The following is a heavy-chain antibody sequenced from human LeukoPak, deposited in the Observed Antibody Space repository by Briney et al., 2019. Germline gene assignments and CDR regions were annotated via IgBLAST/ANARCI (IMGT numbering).Heavy chain of an antibody. D-gene: IGHD4-17*01. Sequence: ASVKVSCKASGYTFTSYYMHWVRQAPGQGLEWMEIINPSGGSTSYPQKFQGRVTMTRDMSTSTVYMELSSLRSEDTAVYYCARGGLTVKGLFDYWGQGTLVTVSS. J-gene: IGHJ4*02. V-gene: IGHV1-46*01. CDR3: ARGGLTVKGLFDY. CDR2: INPSGGST. CDR1: GYTFTSYY.